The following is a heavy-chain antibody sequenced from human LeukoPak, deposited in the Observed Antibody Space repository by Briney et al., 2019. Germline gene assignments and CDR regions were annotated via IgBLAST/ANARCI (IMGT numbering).Heavy chain of an antibody. Sequence: SVKVSCKASGGTFSSYAISWVRQAPGQGLEWMGGIIPIFGTANYAQKFQGRVTITTDESTSTAYMELSSLRSEDTAVYYCARDPTHGSPNADYWGQGTLVTVSS. CDR1: GGTFSSYA. J-gene: IGHJ4*02. V-gene: IGHV1-69*05. D-gene: IGHD1-26*01. CDR2: IIPIFGTA. CDR3: ARDPTHGSPNADY.